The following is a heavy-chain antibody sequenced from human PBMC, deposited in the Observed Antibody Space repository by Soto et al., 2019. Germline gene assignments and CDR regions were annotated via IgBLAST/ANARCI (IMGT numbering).Heavy chain of an antibody. D-gene: IGHD1-26*01. CDR1: GYTFTSYD. Sequence: QEQLVQSGAEVKKPGASVKVSCKASGYTFTSYDITWVRQATGQGLEWMGWMNPNSGNTGYAQKFQGRVTMTRNTSIGTANVELSSLRSEDTAVYYCAAERWEDAFDIWGQGTMVTVSS. J-gene: IGHJ3*02. V-gene: IGHV1-8*01. CDR3: AAERWEDAFDI. CDR2: MNPNSGNT.